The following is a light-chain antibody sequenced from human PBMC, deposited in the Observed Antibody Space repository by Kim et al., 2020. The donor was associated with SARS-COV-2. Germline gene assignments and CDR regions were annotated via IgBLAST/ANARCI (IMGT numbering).Light chain of an antibody. CDR1: ESIGNW. CDR2: LAS. J-gene: IGKJ2*01. CDR3: QHYIRFPYT. Sequence: SASVGDRVTITCRASESIGNWLAWYQQKPGKAPKLLIHLASTLESGVPSRFRGSGSGTEFTLTITSLQPDDFATYYCQHYIRFPYTFGQGTKLEI. V-gene: IGKV1-5*03.